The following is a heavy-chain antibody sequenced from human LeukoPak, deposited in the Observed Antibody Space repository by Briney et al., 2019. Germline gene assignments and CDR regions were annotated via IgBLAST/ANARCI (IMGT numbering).Heavy chain of an antibody. CDR1: GGTFSSYA. D-gene: IGHD3-9*01. V-gene: IGHV1-69*06. J-gene: IGHJ6*03. CDR2: IIPIFGTA. CDR3: ARGHYDILTGYFVPRYYYYYMDV. Sequence: SVKVSCKASGGTFSSYAISWVRQAPGQGLEWMGGIIPIFGTANYAQKFQGRVTITADKSTSTAYMELSSLRSEDTAVYYCARGHYDILTGYFVPRYYYYYMDVWGKGTTVTVSS.